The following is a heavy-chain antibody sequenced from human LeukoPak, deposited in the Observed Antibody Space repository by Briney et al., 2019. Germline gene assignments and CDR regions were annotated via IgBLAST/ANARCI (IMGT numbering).Heavy chain of an antibody. CDR2: ILYDGSVK. CDR3: ARRDRLYFYMDV. Sequence: PGRSLRLSCAASGFTFSDYGMHWVRQAPGKGLDWVANILYDGSVKYYADSVKGRFTISRDNSKNTVSLQMYSRRVEDTAVYSCARRDRLYFYMDVWGKGTTVTVSS. CDR1: GFTFSDYG. D-gene: IGHD3-9*01. V-gene: IGHV3-33*01. J-gene: IGHJ6*04.